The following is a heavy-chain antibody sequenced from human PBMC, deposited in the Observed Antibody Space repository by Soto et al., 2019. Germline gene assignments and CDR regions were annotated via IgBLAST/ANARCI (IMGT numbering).Heavy chain of an antibody. CDR1: GFTFSDHY. V-gene: IGHV3-72*01. D-gene: IGHD1-26*01. CDR2: SRNRVNSHTT. CDR3: TRGLLGGAPSYTFHGMDV. J-gene: IGHJ6*01. Sequence: EVQLVESGGGLVQPGGFLRLSCAASGFTFSDHYMDWVRQAPGKGLEWVARSRNRVNSHTTEYAASVKGRFTISRDESKSSLDLQMNSLKIEDTAVYYCTRGLLGGAPSYTFHGMDVWGQGTTVTVSS.